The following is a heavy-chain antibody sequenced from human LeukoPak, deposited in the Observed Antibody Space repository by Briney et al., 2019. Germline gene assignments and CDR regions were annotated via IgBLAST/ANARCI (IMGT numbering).Heavy chain of an antibody. CDR2: IYYSGST. CDR3: AGRDYYGSGSYYRNDY. Sequence: SETLSLTCTVSGGSISSSSYYWGWIRQPPGKGLEWIGSIYYSGSTYYNPSLKSRVTISVDTSKNQLSLKLSSVTAADTAVHYCAGRDYYGSGSYYRNDYWGQGTLVTVSS. CDR1: GGSISSSSYY. V-gene: IGHV4-39*01. J-gene: IGHJ4*02. D-gene: IGHD3-10*01.